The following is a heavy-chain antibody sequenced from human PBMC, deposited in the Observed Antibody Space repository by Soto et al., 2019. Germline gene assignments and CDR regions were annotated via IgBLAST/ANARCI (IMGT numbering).Heavy chain of an antibody. Sequence: ASVKVSCKASGNTVPNYAIHWVRQAPGQGLEWMGWISANNGNTYYAQKFQGRVTMNTDTPTRTIYMELRSLRSDDTAVYYCARDLQFYSDSSGYRDVFDIWGQGTKVTVSS. CDR3: ARDLQFYSDSSGYRDVFDI. D-gene: IGHD3-22*01. CDR2: ISANNGNT. V-gene: IGHV1-18*01. J-gene: IGHJ3*02. CDR1: GNTVPNYA.